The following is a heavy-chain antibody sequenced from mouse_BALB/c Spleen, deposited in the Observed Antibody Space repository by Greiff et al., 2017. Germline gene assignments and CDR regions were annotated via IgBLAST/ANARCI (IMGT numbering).Heavy chain of an antibody. Sequence: QVQLKESGPGLVAPSQSLSITCTVSGFSLTGYGVNWVRQPPGKGLEWLGMIWGDGSTDYNSALKSRLSISKDNSKSQVFLKMNSLQTDDTARYYCARVYYYGSSYPYFDYWGQGTTLTVSS. CDR1: GFSLTGYG. J-gene: IGHJ2*01. CDR3: ARVYYYGSSYPYFDY. CDR2: IWGDGST. D-gene: IGHD1-1*01. V-gene: IGHV2-6-7*01.